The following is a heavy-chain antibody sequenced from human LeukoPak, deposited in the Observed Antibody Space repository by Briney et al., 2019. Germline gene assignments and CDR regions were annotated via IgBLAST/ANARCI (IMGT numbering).Heavy chain of an antibody. J-gene: IGHJ5*02. V-gene: IGHV1-2*02. CDR3: ARVGARRVVVAATHWFDP. CDR2: INPNSGGT. CDR1: VYTFTSYD. D-gene: IGHD2-15*01. Sequence: GASVKVACKASVYTFTSYDIDWVRQATGQGLEWMGLINPNSGGTNYAQKFQGRVTMTRDTSISTAYMELSRLRSDDTAVYYCARVGARRVVVAATHWFDPWGQGTLVTVSS.